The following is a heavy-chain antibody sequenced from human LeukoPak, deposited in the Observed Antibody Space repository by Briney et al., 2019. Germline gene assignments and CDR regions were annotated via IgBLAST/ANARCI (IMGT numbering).Heavy chain of an antibody. D-gene: IGHD3-10*01. Sequence: SETLSLTCAVYGGSFSGYYWSWIRQPPGKGLEWIGEINHSGSTNYNPSLTSRVTISVATSKNQFSLKLSSVTAADTAVYYCARGGGGIILGDSEGMDVWGQGTTVTVSS. CDR1: GGSFSGYY. J-gene: IGHJ6*02. CDR3: ARGGGGIILGDSEGMDV. V-gene: IGHV4-34*01. CDR2: INHSGST.